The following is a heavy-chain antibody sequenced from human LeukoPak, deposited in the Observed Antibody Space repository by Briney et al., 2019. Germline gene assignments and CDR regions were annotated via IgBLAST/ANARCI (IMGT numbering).Heavy chain of an antibody. CDR3: ARGLN. V-gene: IGHV4-39*01. CDR2: IYYSGST. D-gene: IGHD3-16*01. CDR1: GDSMSNSAYY. Sequence: PSESLSLTCTVSGDSMSNSAYYWGWIRQSPGKGLEWIGNIYYSGSTYYNPSLKSRVTISVDTSKNQFSLKLSSVTAADTAVYYCARGLNWGQGTLVTVSS. J-gene: IGHJ4*02.